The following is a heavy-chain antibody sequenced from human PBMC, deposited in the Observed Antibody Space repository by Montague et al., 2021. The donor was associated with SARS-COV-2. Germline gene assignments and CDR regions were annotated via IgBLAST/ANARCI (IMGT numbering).Heavy chain of an antibody. J-gene: IGHJ5*02. CDR3: ARAHATYYNILTGYYDVFHLKSFFDP. CDR2: LYTSGST. Sequence: SETLSLTCAVYGGSLSGYYWTWIRQPAGKGLEWIGRLYTSGSTTYNPSLKSRVTMSVDTSKNQFSLNVTSVTAADTAVYYCARAHATYYNILTGYYDVFHLKSFFDPWGQGTLVTVSS. V-gene: IGHV4-59*10. CDR1: GGSLSGYY. D-gene: IGHD3-9*01.